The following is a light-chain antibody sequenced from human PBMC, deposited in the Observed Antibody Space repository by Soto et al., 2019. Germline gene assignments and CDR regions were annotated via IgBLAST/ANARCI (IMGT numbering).Light chain of an antibody. V-gene: IGKV3-20*01. CDR1: QSVDSST. J-gene: IGKJ4*01. Sequence: EIVLTQSPGTLSLSQGERATLSCRASQSVDSSTLAWYHQKPGQAPRLLISGASNRATGIPDRFSGSGSGTDFTLTISRLEPEDFAVYYCQHFDDSLTFGGGTKVEIK. CDR2: GAS. CDR3: QHFDDSLT.